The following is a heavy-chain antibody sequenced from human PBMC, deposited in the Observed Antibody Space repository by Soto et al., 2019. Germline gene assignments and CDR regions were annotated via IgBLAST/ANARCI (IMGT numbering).Heavy chain of an antibody. D-gene: IGHD3-3*01. V-gene: IGHV4-39*07. CDR3: AREPFLEWLSLSYYYCGMDV. CDR2: IYTSGST. Sequence: SETLSLTCSVSGGSIATSSYFWAWIRRPPGKGLEWIGSIYTSGSTNYNPSLKSRVTMSVDTSKNQFSLKLSSVTAADTAVYYCAREPFLEWLSLSYYYCGMDVWGQGTTVTVSS. J-gene: IGHJ6*02. CDR1: GGSIATSSYF.